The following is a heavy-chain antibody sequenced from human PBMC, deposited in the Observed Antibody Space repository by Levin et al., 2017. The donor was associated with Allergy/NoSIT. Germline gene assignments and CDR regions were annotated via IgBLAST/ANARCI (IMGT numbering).Heavy chain of an antibody. CDR2: INVGNGNT. Sequence: ASVKISCKASGYTFTSHVIHWVRQAPGQRLEWMGWINVGNGNTKYSHKFQDRVTITRDTSASTTYIALSSLRSEDTAVYFCARDDNRYSGYDYFFDYWGPGTLVTVSS. D-gene: IGHD5-12*01. J-gene: IGHJ4*02. CDR1: GYTFTSHV. CDR3: ARDDNRYSGYDYFFDY. V-gene: IGHV1-3*01.